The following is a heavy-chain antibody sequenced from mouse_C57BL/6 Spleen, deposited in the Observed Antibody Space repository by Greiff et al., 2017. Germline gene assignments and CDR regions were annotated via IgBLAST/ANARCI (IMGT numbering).Heavy chain of an antibody. J-gene: IGHJ4*01. Sequence: VHLVESGPGLVQPSQSLSITCTVSGFSLTSYGVHWVRQSPGKGLEWLGVIWRGGSTDYNAAFMSRLSITKDNSKSQVFFKMNSLQADDTAIYYCAQTTVVARDAMDYCGQGTSVTVSS. D-gene: IGHD1-1*01. CDR3: AQTTVVARDAMDY. V-gene: IGHV2-5*01. CDR1: GFSLTSYG. CDR2: IWRGGST.